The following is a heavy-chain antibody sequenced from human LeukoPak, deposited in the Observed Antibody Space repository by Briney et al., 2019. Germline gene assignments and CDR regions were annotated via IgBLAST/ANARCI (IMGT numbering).Heavy chain of an antibody. V-gene: IGHV3-30*03. CDR1: GFTFSSYG. Sequence: PGRSLRLSCAASGFTFSSYGMHWVRQAPGKGLEWVAVISYDGSNKYYADSVKGRFTISRDNSKNTLYLQMNSLRAEDTGVYYCASRQWFDPWGQGTLVTVSS. CDR2: ISYDGSNK. J-gene: IGHJ5*02. CDR3: ASRQWFDP.